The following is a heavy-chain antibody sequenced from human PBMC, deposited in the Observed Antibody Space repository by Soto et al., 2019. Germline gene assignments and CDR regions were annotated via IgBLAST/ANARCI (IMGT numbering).Heavy chain of an antibody. J-gene: IGHJ4*02. CDR1: GGSISSYY. Sequence: QVQLQESGPGLVKPSETLSLTCTVSGGSISSYYWSWIRQPPGKGLEWIGYIYYSGSTNYNPSLKSRVTISVDTSKNQCSLKLSSVTAADTAVYYCARAHRLRMGELFLDYWGQGTLVTVSS. V-gene: IGHV4-59*01. CDR2: IYYSGST. CDR3: ARAHRLRMGELFLDY. D-gene: IGHD3-16*01.